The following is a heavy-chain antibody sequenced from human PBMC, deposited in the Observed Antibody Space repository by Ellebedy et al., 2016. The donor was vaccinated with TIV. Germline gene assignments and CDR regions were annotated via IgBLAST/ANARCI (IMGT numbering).Heavy chain of an antibody. D-gene: IGHD6-19*01. Sequence: SETLSLXXTVSGGSISSSSYYWGWIRQPPGKGLEWIGSIYYSGSTYYNPSLKSRVTISVDTSKNQFSLKLSSVTAADTAVYYCARGRIAVAALFDYWGQGTLVTVSS. CDR3: ARGRIAVAALFDY. J-gene: IGHJ4*02. CDR2: IYYSGST. V-gene: IGHV4-39*01. CDR1: GGSISSSSYY.